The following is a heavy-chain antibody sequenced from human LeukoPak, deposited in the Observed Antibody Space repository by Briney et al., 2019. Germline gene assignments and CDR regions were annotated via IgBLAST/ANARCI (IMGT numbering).Heavy chain of an antibody. Sequence: ASVKVSCKASGYTFTNYFMHWVRQAPGQGPEWMGWINSNSGGTNYAQKFQGRVTMTRDTSISTAYMELSRLRSDDTAVYYCAPSGTYLYYFDYWGQGTLVTVSS. CDR3: APSGTYLYYFDY. J-gene: IGHJ4*02. V-gene: IGHV1-2*02. CDR2: INSNSGGT. CDR1: GYTFTNYF. D-gene: IGHD1-26*01.